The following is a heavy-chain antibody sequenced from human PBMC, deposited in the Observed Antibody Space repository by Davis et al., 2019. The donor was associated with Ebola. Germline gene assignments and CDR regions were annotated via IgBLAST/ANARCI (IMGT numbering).Heavy chain of an antibody. CDR1: GGSISSYY. CDR2: IYYSGST. J-gene: IGHJ4*02. Sequence: MPGGSLRLSCTVSGGSISSYYWSWIRQPPGKGLEWIGYIYYSGSTDYNPSLKSRVTISLDTSKNQFSLKLSSVTAADTAVYYCARERELIAVAGTWVGYYWGQGTLVTVSS. V-gene: IGHV4-59*08. D-gene: IGHD6-19*01. CDR3: ARERELIAVAGTWVGYY.